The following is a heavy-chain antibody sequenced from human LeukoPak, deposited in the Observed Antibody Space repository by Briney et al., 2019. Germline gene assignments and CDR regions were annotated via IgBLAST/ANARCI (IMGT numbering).Heavy chain of an antibody. CDR2: INQDGREK. J-gene: IGHJ4*02. V-gene: IGHV3-7*01. Sequence: AGGSLRLSCAASGFTFSSTWMSWVRQAPGKGLEWVANINQDGREKYYVDSVKGRFTISRDNARNSLYLQMDSLRAEDTAVYYCARGRRNTAMVYFFDYWGQGTLVTVSS. CDR3: ARGRRNTAMVYFFDY. CDR1: GFTFSSTW. D-gene: IGHD5-18*01.